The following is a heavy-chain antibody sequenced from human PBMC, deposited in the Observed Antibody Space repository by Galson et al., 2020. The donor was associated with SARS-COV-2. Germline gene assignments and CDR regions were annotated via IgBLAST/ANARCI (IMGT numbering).Heavy chain of an antibody. CDR2: IHYSGTT. J-gene: IGHJ4*02. CDR1: GGSISPYY. CDR3: TRVAVHGYSDY. Sequence: SVTLSLTCTVSGGSISPYYWSWIRQAPEQGLEWIAYIHYSGTTRYNPSLESRVTISVDTSKNQFSLRLNSVTAADTAVYYCTRVAVHGYSDYWGQGALVTVSS. D-gene: IGHD3-22*01. V-gene: IGHV4-59*01.